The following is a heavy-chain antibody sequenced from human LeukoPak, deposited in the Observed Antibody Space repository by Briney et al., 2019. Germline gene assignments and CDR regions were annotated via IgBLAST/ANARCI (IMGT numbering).Heavy chain of an antibody. CDR3: ASSDGYNKAGYYYYMDV. D-gene: IGHD5-24*01. J-gene: IGHJ6*03. V-gene: IGHV1-2*02. Sequence: GASVKVSCKASGYTLTAYYMHWVRQAPGQGLEWMGWINPNTGGTNYAQKSQGRVTMTWDTSISTAYMELRGLRSDDTAVFYCASSDGYNKAGYYYYMDVWGKGATVTVSS. CDR2: INPNTGGT. CDR1: GYTLTAYY.